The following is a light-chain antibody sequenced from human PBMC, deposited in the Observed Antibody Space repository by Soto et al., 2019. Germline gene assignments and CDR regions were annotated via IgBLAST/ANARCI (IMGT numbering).Light chain of an antibody. CDR2: DAS. V-gene: IGKV3-11*01. Sequence: EIVLTQSPATLSLSPGERATLYCRARQSVSSYFAWYQQKPGQAPRLLIYDASNRATGIPARFSGSGSGTDFTLTISSLEPEDFAVYYCQQRSNWPPTFGQGTKLEIK. J-gene: IGKJ2*01. CDR1: QSVSSY. CDR3: QQRSNWPPT.